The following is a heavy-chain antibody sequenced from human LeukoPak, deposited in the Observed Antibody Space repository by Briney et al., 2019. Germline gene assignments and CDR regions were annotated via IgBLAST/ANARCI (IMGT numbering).Heavy chain of an antibody. CDR2: IIPIFGTA. V-gene: IGHV1-69*06. CDR3: ARGPGDYYYDSSGYPDY. J-gene: IGHJ4*02. CDR1: GGTFSSYA. Sequence: SVKVSCKASGGTFSSYAISWVRQAPGQGLEWMGGIIPIFGTANYAQKFQGRVTITADKSTSTAYMELSSLRSEDTAVYYCARGPGDYYYDSSGYPDYWGQGTLVTVSS. D-gene: IGHD3-22*01.